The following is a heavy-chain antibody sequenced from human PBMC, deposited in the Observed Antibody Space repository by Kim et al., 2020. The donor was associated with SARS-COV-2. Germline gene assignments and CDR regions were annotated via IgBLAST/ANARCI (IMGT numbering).Heavy chain of an antibody. CDR1: GFTFGGSA. CDR3: AKGDWG. CDR2: ISWNSGSI. Sequence: GGSLRLSCAASGFTFGGSAMHWVRQAPGKGLEWVSGISWNSGSIGYADSVKGRFTISRDNAKNSLYLQMNSLSTEDTALYYCAKGDWGWGQGTLVTVSS. V-gene: IGHV3-9*01. D-gene: IGHD3-16*01. J-gene: IGHJ4*02.